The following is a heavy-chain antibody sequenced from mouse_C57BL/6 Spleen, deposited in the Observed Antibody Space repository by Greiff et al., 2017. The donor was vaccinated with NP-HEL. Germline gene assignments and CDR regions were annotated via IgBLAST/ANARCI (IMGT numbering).Heavy chain of an antibody. CDR2: IDPSDSYT. CDR1: GYTFTSYW. Sequence: VQLQQPGAELVMPVASVKLSCKASGYTFTSYWMHWVKQRPGQGLEWIGEIDPSDSYTNYNQKFKGKSTLTVDKSSSTAYMQLSSLTSEDSAVYYCARKRNYYYGSSYAFDYWGQGTTLTVSS. D-gene: IGHD1-1*01. J-gene: IGHJ2*01. V-gene: IGHV1-69*01. CDR3: ARKRNYYYGSSYAFDY.